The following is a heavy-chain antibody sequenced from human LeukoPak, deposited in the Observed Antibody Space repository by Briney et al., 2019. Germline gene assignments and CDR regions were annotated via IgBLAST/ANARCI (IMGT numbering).Heavy chain of an antibody. CDR2: IWYDGSNK. CDR3: ARDLGYSSGHPFDY. Sequence: GGSLRLSCAASGFTFTNSAMHWVRQAPGKGLEWVALIWYDGSNKYYADSVKGRFTISRDNSKNTLYLQMNSLRAEDTALYYCARDLGYSSGHPFDYWGQGTLVTVSS. CDR1: GFTFTNSA. V-gene: IGHV3-33*01. D-gene: IGHD6-19*01. J-gene: IGHJ4*02.